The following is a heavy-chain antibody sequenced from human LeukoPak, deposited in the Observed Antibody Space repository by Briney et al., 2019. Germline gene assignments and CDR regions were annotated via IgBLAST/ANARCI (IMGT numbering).Heavy chain of an antibody. CDR2: ISLDGNYK. Sequence: QAGGSLRLSCAASGFTFSSFGMNWVRQAPGKGLEWLTVISLDGNYKYYADSVKGRFTISRDNSKNTLYLQMHSLRIEDTAVYYCAKGGVVVPAALDQWGQGTLVTVSS. J-gene: IGHJ4*02. CDR1: GFTFSSFG. CDR3: AKGGVVVPAALDQ. D-gene: IGHD2-2*01. V-gene: IGHV3-30*18.